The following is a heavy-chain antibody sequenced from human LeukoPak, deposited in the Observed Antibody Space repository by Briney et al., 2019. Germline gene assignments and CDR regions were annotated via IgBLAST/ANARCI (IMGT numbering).Heavy chain of an antibody. Sequence: GGSLRLSCAASGFTFSSYSMNWVRQAPGKGLEWVSSISSSSSYIYYADSVKGRFTISRDNSKNTLYLQMNSLRAEDTAVYYCARERSPEKGYYDSSGYSNWFDPWGQGTLVTVSS. CDR2: ISSSSSYI. V-gene: IGHV3-21*04. CDR1: GFTFSSYS. CDR3: ARERSPEKGYYDSSGYSNWFDP. D-gene: IGHD3-22*01. J-gene: IGHJ5*02.